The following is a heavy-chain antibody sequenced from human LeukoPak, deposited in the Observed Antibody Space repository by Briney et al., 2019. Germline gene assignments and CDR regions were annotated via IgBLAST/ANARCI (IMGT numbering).Heavy chain of an antibody. CDR3: AIGLYYGSGSPIDC. J-gene: IGHJ4*02. V-gene: IGHV3-33*01. Sequence: GGSLRLSCAASGLTFSSYGTHWVRQAPGKGPEWVAVIWDDGRDKYYADSVKGRFTISRDNSKNTPYMQMNSLRADDTAVYYCAIGLYYGSGSPIDCWGQGTLVTVS. D-gene: IGHD3-10*01. CDR1: GLTFSSYG. CDR2: IWDDGRDK.